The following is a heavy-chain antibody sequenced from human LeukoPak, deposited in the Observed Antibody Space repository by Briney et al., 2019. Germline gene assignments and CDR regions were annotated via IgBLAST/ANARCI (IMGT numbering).Heavy chain of an antibody. CDR1: GFTFSSYS. CDR3: ARIPYYYDTSGYSYFDF. J-gene: IGHJ4*02. Sequence: GGSLRLSCAASGFTFSSYSMNWVRQAPGKGLEWVSSISSSSYIYYADSVKGRFTISRDNAKNSLYLQMNSLRAEDAAVYYCARIPYYYDTSGYSYFDFWGQGTLVTVSS. CDR2: ISSSSYI. D-gene: IGHD3-22*01. V-gene: IGHV3-21*01.